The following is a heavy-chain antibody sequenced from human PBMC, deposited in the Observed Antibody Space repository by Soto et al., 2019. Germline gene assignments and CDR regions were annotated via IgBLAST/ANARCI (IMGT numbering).Heavy chain of an antibody. Sequence: GESLKISCKGSGYSFASYWIGWVRQMPGKGLEWMGIIFPADSDTRYSPSFQGQVTISADKSISTAYLQWSSLKASDTAMYYCARLVGATTMGYYGMDVWGQGTTVTVSS. J-gene: IGHJ6*02. CDR3: ARLVGATTMGYYGMDV. CDR1: GYSFASYW. CDR2: IFPADSDT. D-gene: IGHD1-26*01. V-gene: IGHV5-51*01.